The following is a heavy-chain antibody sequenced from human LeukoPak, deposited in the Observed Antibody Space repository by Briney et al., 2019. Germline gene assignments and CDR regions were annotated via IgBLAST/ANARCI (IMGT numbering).Heavy chain of an antibody. CDR1: GGTFSSYA. Sequence: SVKVSCKASGGTFSSYAISWVRQAPGQGLEWMGRTIPILGIANYAQKFQGRVTITADKSTSTAYMELSSLRSEDTAVYYCARDPPPGIVGATDYWGQGTLVTVSS. D-gene: IGHD1-26*01. CDR2: TIPILGIA. J-gene: IGHJ4*02. CDR3: ARDPPPGIVGATDY. V-gene: IGHV1-69*04.